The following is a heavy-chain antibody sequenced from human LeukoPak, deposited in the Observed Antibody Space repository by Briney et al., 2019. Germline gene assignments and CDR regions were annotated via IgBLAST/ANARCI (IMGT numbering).Heavy chain of an antibody. J-gene: IGHJ6*03. CDR2: IIPIFGTA. CDR3: ARGSGAGGDYYYYYMDV. V-gene: IGHV1-69*13. CDR1: GGTFSSYA. D-gene: IGHD5-12*01. Sequence: ASVKVSCKASGGTFSSYAISWVRQAPGQGLEWMGGIIPIFGTANYAQKFQGRVTITADESTSTAYMELSSLRTEDTAVYYCARGSGAGGDYYYYYMDVWGKGTTVTVSS.